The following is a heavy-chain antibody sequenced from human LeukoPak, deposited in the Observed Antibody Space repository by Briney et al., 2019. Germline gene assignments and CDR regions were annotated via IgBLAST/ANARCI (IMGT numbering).Heavy chain of an antibody. Sequence: SETLSLTCTVSGGSISSHYWRWIRQPPGKGLERIGYIYYSGSTNYNPSLKSRVTISVDTSKNQFSLKLSSVTAADTAVYYCARGVVVPAAIAAGYYYYMDVWGKGTTVTVSS. CDR3: ARGVVVPAAIAAGYYYYMDV. CDR2: IYYSGST. D-gene: IGHD2-2*02. J-gene: IGHJ6*03. V-gene: IGHV4-59*11. CDR1: GGSISSHY.